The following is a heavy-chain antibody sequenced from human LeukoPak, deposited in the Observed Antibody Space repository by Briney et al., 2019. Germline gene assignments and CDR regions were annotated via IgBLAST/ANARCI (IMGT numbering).Heavy chain of an antibody. CDR2: ISWNSGSI. J-gene: IGHJ6*02. CDR3: AKGLGYCSGGSCKSRSDEYYYYYGMDV. CDR1: GFTFDDYA. Sequence: PGRSLRLSCAASGFTFDDYAMHWVRQAPGKGLEWVSGISWNSGSIGYADSVKGRFTISRDNAKNSLYLQMNSLRAEDTALYYCAKGLGYCSGGSCKSRSDEYYYYYGMDVWGQGTTVTVSS. V-gene: IGHV3-9*01. D-gene: IGHD2-15*01.